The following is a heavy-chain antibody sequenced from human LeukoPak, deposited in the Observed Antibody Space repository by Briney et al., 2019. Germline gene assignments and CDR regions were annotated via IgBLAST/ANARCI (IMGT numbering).Heavy chain of an antibody. CDR1: GFTFDDYG. J-gene: IGHJ4*02. V-gene: IGHV3-20*04. CDR2: INWNGGST. Sequence: GGSLRLSCAASGFTFDDYGMSWVRQAPGKGLEWVSGINWNGGSTGYADSVKGRFTISRDNAKNSLYLQMNSLRAEDTALYYCARARGSSGSKAHFDYWGQGTLVTVSS. CDR3: ARARGSSGSKAHFDY. D-gene: IGHD3-22*01.